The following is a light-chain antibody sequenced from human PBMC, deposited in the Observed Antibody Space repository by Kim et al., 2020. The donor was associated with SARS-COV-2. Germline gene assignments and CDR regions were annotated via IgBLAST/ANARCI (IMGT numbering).Light chain of an antibody. J-gene: IGLJ3*02. CDR1: NIGSKS. V-gene: IGLV3-21*04. Sequence: SYELTQPPSVSVAPGKTARITCGGNNIGSKSEHWYQQKPGQAPVLVIYYDSDRPSGIPERFSGSNSGNTATLTISRVEAGDEADYYCQVWDSSSDRVFGGGTQLTVL. CDR2: YDS. CDR3: QVWDSSSDRV.